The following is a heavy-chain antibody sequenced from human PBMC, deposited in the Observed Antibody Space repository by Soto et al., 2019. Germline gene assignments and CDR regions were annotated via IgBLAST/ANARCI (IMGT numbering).Heavy chain of an antibody. CDR1: GFTFSSNA. CDR2: ISGSGGST. Sequence: EVQLLESGGGLVQPGGSLRLSCAASGFTFSSNAMSWVRQAPGKGLEWVSAISGSGGSTYYADSVKGRFTISRDNSKNTLFLQMNSLRAEDTAVYYCAKDESSSMYYFAYWGRGTLVTVSS. D-gene: IGHD6-13*01. V-gene: IGHV3-23*01. CDR3: AKDESSSMYYFAY. J-gene: IGHJ4*02.